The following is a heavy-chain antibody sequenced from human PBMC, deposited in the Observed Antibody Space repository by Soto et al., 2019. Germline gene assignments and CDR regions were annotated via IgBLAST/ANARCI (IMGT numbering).Heavy chain of an antibody. CDR3: ATNYAYYYYYAMDV. V-gene: IGHV4-39*01. CDR1: GGSISSSSYY. D-gene: IGHD4-4*01. J-gene: IGHJ6*02. CDR2: IYYSGST. Sequence: PSETLSLTCTVSGGSISSSSYYWGWIRQPPGKGLEWIGSIYYSGSTYYNPSLKSRVTISVDTSKNQFSLKLSSVTAADTAVYYCATNYAYYYYYAMDVWGQGTTVTVSS.